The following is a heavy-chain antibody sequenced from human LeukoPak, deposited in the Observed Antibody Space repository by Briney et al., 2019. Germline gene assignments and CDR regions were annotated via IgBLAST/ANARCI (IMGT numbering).Heavy chain of an antibody. CDR1: GFTLSSHS. Sequence: GGSLRLSCAASGFTLSSHSMNWVRQAPGKGLEWVSSISSSSSYIYHADSVKGRFTISRDNAQNSLSVQMNSLRADDTAVYYCARDLLLYFGEVTMAFDYWGLGTLVTVSS. V-gene: IGHV3-21*01. J-gene: IGHJ4*02. CDR2: ISSSSSYI. CDR3: ARDLLLYFGEVTMAFDY. D-gene: IGHD3-10*01.